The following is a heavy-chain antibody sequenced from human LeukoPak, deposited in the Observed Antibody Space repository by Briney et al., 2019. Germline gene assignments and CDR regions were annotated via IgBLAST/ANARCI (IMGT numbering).Heavy chain of an antibody. CDR1: GFTFSSYA. CDR2: ISGSGGST. V-gene: IGHV3-23*01. J-gene: IGHJ6*03. D-gene: IGHD6-6*01. CDR3: AKDQLAARPTYYYYMDV. Sequence: GGSQRLSCAASGFTFSSYAMSWVRQAPGKGLEWVSAISGSGGSTYYADSVKGRFTISRDNSKDTLYLQMNSLRAEDTAVYYCAKDQLAARPTYYYYMDVWGKGTTVTVSS.